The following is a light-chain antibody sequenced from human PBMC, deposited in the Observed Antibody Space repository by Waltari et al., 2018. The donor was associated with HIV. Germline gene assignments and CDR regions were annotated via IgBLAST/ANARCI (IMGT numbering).Light chain of an antibody. CDR3: CSYAVTNGLV. CDR2: EVT. V-gene: IGLV2-23*02. CDR1: SSAVGTYDL. J-gene: IGLJ3*02. Sequence: QSALTQPASVSGSPGQSITISCTGTSSAVGTYDLVSWYQPHPGKAPKLMIDEVTKWSSGVSNRFSGSKSGNTASLTISGLQAEDEADYYCCSYAVTNGLVFGGGTKLTVL.